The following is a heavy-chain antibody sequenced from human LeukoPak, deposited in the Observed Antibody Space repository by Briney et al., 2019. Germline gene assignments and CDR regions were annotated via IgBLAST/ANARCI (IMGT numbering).Heavy chain of an antibody. CDR2: ISYSGST. Sequence: PSETLSLTCSVSGGSMSSYYWSWIRQPPGKGLEWIGYISYSGSTNYNTSLRGRVTISVDTSKSQFSLRLSSVTAADTAVHYCARGYCSGGSCHFDHWGQGSLVTVSS. V-gene: IGHV4-59*01. CDR1: GGSMSSYY. CDR3: ARGYCSGGSCHFDH. J-gene: IGHJ4*02. D-gene: IGHD2-15*01.